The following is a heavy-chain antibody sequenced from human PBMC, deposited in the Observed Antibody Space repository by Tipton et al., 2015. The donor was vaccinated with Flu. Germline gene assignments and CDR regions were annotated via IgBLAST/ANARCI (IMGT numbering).Heavy chain of an antibody. J-gene: IGHJ4*02. D-gene: IGHD2-2*01. V-gene: IGHV3-7*01. Sequence: SLRLSCAASGFTFSSYWMSWVRQAPGKGLEGVANIKQDGSEKYYVDSVKGRFTISRDNAKNSLYLQMNSLRAEDTAVYYCARGVTYCSSTSCYGYYFDYWGQGTLVTVSS. CDR1: GFTFSSYW. CDR3: ARGVTYCSSTSCYGYYFDY. CDR2: IKQDGSEK.